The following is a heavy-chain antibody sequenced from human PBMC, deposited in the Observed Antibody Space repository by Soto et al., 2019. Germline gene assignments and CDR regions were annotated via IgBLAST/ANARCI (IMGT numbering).Heavy chain of an antibody. CDR3: ATIHY. V-gene: IGHV4-4*02. CDR2: IYRSGST. J-gene: IGHJ4*02. Sequence: QVQLQESGPGLVKPSGTLSLTCAVSGGSISSSDWWTWVRQPPGKGLEWIGEIYRSGSTNYNSSLESRVTRSIDKSKNQFSLKLSSVTAADTAVYYCATIHYWGQGTLVTVSS. CDR1: GGSISSSDW.